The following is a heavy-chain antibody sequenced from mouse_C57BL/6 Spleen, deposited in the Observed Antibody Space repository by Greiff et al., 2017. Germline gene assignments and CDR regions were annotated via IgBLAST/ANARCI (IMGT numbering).Heavy chain of an antibody. CDR3: ARDLNGSPYVDV. D-gene: IGHD1-1*01. J-gene: IGHJ1*03. CDR2: INYDGSST. Sequence: EVKLMESEGGLVQPGRSMKLSCTASGFTFSDYYMAWVRQVPEKGLEWVANINYDGSSTYYLDSLKSRFIISRDNAKNILYLQMSSLKSEDTATYYCARDLNGSPYVDVWGTGTTVTVSS. V-gene: IGHV5-16*01. CDR1: GFTFSDYY.